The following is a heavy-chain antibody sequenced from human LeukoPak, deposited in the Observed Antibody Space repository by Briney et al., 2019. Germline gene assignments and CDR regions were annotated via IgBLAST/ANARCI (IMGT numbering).Heavy chain of an antibody. Sequence: SETLSLTCTVSGDSVSDFSWNWIRQTAGKGLEWIGQIYSSGDTDYNPSLKSRVAMSVDTSKNQISLTLSSVTAADTAVYFCARHPFATPFDYWGPGTLVTVSS. CDR2: IYSSGDT. J-gene: IGHJ4*02. D-gene: IGHD2-15*01. V-gene: IGHV4-4*07. CDR1: GDSVSDFS. CDR3: ARHPFATPFDY.